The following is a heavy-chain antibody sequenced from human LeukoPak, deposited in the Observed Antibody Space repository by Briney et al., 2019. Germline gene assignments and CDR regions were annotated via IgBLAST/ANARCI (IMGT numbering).Heavy chain of an antibody. CDR3: ARDNSVGDTAWWFDP. Sequence: GASVKVSCKASGYTFTGCYMHWVRQAPGQGLEWMGWINPNSGGTNYAQKFQGRVTMTRDTSISTAYMELSRLRSDDTAVYYCARDNSVGDTAWWFDPWGQGTLVTVSS. V-gene: IGHV1-2*02. J-gene: IGHJ5*02. CDR2: INPNSGGT. D-gene: IGHD1-26*01. CDR1: GYTFTGCY.